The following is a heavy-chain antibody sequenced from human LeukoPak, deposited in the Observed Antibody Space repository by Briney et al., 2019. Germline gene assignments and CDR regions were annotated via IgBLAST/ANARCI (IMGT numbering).Heavy chain of an antibody. D-gene: IGHD3-22*01. J-gene: IGHJ4*02. CDR2: IYHSGST. V-gene: IGHV4-38-2*02. Sequence: ASETLSLTCTVSGYSISSGYYWGWIRQPPGKGLEWIGSIYHSGSTYYNPSLKSRVTISVDTSKNQFSLKLSSVTAADTDVYYCARESNYYDSSGYYYSHWGQGTLVTVSS. CDR3: ARESNYYDSSGYYYSH. CDR1: GYSISSGYY.